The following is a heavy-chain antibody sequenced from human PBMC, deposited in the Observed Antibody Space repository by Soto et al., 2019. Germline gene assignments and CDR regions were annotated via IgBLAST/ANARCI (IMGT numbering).Heavy chain of an antibody. V-gene: IGHV4-34*01. D-gene: IGHD6-13*01. CDR2: INHSGST. CDR3: ARGGSPLKYSRSWYGLDY. CDR1: GGSFSGYY. Sequence: SETLSLTCAVYGGSFSGYYWSWIRQPPGKGLEWIGEINHSGSTNYNPSLKSRVTISVDTSKNQFSLKLSSVTAADTAVYYCARGGSPLKYSRSWYGLDYWGQGTLVTVSS. J-gene: IGHJ4*02.